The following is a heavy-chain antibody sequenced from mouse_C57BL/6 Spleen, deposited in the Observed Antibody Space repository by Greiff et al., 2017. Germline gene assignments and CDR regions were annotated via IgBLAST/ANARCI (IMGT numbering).Heavy chain of an antibody. CDR3: ARGDDGKGGFDY. CDR2: FHPYNDDT. J-gene: IGHJ2*01. CDR1: GYTFTTYP. D-gene: IGHD2-1*01. Sequence: VQVVESGAELVKPGASVKLSCKASGYTFTTYPIEWVKQNHGKSLEWIGNFHPYNDDTKYNEKFKGKATLTVEKSSSTVYLELSRLTSDDSAVYYCARGDDGKGGFDYWGQGTTLTVSS. V-gene: IGHV1-47*01.